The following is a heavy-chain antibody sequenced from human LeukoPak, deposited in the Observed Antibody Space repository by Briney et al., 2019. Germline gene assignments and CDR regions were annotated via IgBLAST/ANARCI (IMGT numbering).Heavy chain of an antibody. V-gene: IGHV1-2*02. J-gene: IGHJ3*02. CDR2: INPNSGGT. CDR1: GYTFTGYY. D-gene: IGHD5-12*01. Sequence: ASVKVSCKASGYTFTGYYMHWVRQAPGQGLEWMGWINPNSGGTNYAQKFQGRATMTRDTSISTAYMELSRLRSDDTAVYYCATLGAGRDGYNSGSIWGQGTMVTVSS. CDR3: ATLGAGRDGYNSGSI.